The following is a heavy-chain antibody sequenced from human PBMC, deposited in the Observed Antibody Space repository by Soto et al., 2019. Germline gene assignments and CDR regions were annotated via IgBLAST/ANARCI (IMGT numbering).Heavy chain of an antibody. J-gene: IGHJ5*01. CDR3: ARDHASAPDS. D-gene: IGHD6-13*01. CDR2: IWYDGTKT. V-gene: IGHV3-33*01. Sequence: PGGSLRLSCAASGLTFSVYGMHWVRQAPGKGLEWVAVIWYDGTKTYYADSVKGRFTISRDNSKNTVFLQMNSLTAEDTAVYYCARDHASAPDSWGRGTLVTVSS. CDR1: GLTFSVYG.